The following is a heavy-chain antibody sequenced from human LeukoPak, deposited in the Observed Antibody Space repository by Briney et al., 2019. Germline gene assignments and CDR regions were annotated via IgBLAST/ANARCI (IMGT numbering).Heavy chain of an antibody. J-gene: IGHJ3*02. CDR2: INSDGSST. CDR3: ARFGAAALGFDI. CDR1: GFTFSSYW. D-gene: IGHD6-13*01. Sequence: QPGGSLRLSCAASGFTFSSYWMYWVRQAPGKGLVWVSRINSDGSSTSYADSVKGRFTISRDNAKNTLYLQMNSLRAEDTAVYYCARFGAAALGFDIWGQGTMVTVSS. V-gene: IGHV3-74*01.